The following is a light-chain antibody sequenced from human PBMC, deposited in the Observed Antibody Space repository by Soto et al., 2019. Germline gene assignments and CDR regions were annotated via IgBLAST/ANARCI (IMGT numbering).Light chain of an antibody. CDR3: QQYGSSPYT. V-gene: IGKV3-20*01. CDR1: QSVSSSY. J-gene: IGKJ2*01. CDR2: GAS. Sequence: EIVLTQSPGTLSLSPGERATLSCRASQSVSSSYLAWYQQKPGQAPRLLIFGASSRATGIPDRFSGSGSGTAFTLTISRLEPEDFAVYYCQQYGSSPYTFGQGTKLAMK.